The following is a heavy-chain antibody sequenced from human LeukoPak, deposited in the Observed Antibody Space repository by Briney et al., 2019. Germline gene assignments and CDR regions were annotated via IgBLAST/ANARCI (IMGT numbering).Heavy chain of an antibody. D-gene: IGHD3-10*01. CDR3: AKTGDYYGSGSYFLGDYFDY. J-gene: IGHJ4*02. CDR1: GFSFSNSA. V-gene: IGHV3-23*01. Sequence: SGGSVRLSCTASGFSFSNSAMSWVRQAPGRGLEWVSAISGSSDRTYYADSVKGRFIISRDNSKNTVFLQMSSLRAEDTAVYYCAKTGDYYGSGSYFLGDYFDYWGQGTLVTVSS. CDR2: ISGSSDRT.